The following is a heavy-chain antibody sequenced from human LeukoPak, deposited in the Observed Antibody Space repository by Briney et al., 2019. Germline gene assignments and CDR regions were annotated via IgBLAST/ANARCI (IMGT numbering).Heavy chain of an antibody. V-gene: IGHV3-11*03. CDR2: ISSSTYT. D-gene: IGHD1-26*01. J-gene: IGHJ4*02. CDR1: GFTFSDYY. Sequence: PGGSLRPSCAASGFTFSDYYMSWIRQAPGKGREWVSYISSSTYTYYADSVKGRFTISRDNAKNSMYLQMNSLRAEDTAVYYCARISGSYVFDYWGQGTLVTVSS. CDR3: ARISGSYVFDY.